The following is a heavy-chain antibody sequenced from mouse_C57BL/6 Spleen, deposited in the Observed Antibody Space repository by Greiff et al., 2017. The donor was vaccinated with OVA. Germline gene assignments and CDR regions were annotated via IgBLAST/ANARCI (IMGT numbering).Heavy chain of an antibody. Sequence: VQLQQPGAELVKPGASVKLSCKASGYTFTSYWMQWVKQRPGQGLEWIGEIDPSDSYTNYTQKFKGKATLTVDTSSSTAYMQLSSLTSEDSAVYDCARSHGSSAGYFDVWGTGTTVTVSS. CDR3: ARSHGSSAGYFDV. V-gene: IGHV1-50*01. D-gene: IGHD1-1*01. CDR2: IDPSDSYT. CDR1: GYTFTSYW. J-gene: IGHJ1*03.